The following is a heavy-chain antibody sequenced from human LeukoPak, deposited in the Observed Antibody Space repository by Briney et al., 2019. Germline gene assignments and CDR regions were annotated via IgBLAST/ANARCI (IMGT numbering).Heavy chain of an antibody. J-gene: IGHJ4*02. CDR2: IKSMTDGGTT. Sequence: GGSLRLSCAASEFTFSNAWISWVRQAPGKGLEWVGRIKSMTDGGTTDYAAPVKGRFTISGDDSKNALYLQMNNLKTEDTAVYYCTTVHDYGDSYWGQGTLVTVSS. CDR1: EFTFSNAW. V-gene: IGHV3-15*01. CDR3: TTVHDYGDSY. D-gene: IGHD4-17*01.